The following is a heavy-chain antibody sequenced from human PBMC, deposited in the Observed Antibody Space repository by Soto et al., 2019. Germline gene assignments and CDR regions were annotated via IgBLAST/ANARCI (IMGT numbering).Heavy chain of an antibody. V-gene: IGHV4-39*01. CDR2: IHHSGST. D-gene: IGHD5-12*01. Sequence: SETLSLTCALSGGSITNTRHYWGWLRQPPGKGLEWIGSIHHSGSTDYNPALKSRVTISGDTSKNQFSLKLSFMTAADTGVYYCARHILDGSVLDWFDPWGQGTLVTVSS. CDR3: ARHILDGSVLDWFDP. J-gene: IGHJ5*02. CDR1: GGSITNTRHY.